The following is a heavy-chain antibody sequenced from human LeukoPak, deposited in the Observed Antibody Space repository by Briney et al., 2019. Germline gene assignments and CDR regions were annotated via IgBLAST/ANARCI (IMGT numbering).Heavy chain of an antibody. CDR3: ARDPYCSSTSCYNDY. CDR1: GYTFTGYY. J-gene: IGHJ4*02. CDR2: INSISGGT. D-gene: IGHD2-2*02. Sequence: ASVKVSCKASGYTFTGYYINWVRQAPGQGLEWMGWINSISGGTNYAQTFQGRVTMTRDTYISTTYMELSRLRSDDTAVYYCARDPYCSSTSCYNDYWGQGTLVTVSS. V-gene: IGHV1-2*02.